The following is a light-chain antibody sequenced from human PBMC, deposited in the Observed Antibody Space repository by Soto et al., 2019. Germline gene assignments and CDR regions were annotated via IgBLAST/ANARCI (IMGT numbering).Light chain of an antibody. Sequence: PSSLSASVGDTVTITCRSSQSVSTWLAWYQQKAGKAPKLLIYDASRLQSGVSSRFSGSGSGTELTLTISSLQPEDSATYYCQQYNSYSPTFGPGTKVDIK. J-gene: IGKJ3*01. CDR2: DAS. V-gene: IGKV1-5*01. CDR1: QSVSTW. CDR3: QQYNSYSPT.